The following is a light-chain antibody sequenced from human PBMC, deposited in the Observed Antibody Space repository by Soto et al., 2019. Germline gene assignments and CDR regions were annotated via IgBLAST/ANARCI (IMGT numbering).Light chain of an antibody. V-gene: IGLV2-11*01. CDR3: SSYAGPNTGV. J-gene: IGLJ3*02. CDR2: DVS. CDR1: SSDVGGYNY. Sequence: QSALTQPRSVSGSPGQSVTISCTGTSSDVGGYNYVSWYQQHPGKAPKLMIYDVSKRPSGVPDRFSGSKSGNTASLTISGLQAGVGAYFYSSSYAGPNTGVFGGGTK.